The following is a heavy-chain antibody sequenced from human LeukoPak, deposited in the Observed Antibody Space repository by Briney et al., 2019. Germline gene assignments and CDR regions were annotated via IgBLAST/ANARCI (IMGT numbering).Heavy chain of an antibody. CDR3: ALLVPVAFDI. J-gene: IGHJ3*02. CDR2: MNPNSGNT. V-gene: IGHV1-8*01. CDR1: GYTFTSYD. Sequence: GASVRVSCKASGYTFTSYDINWVRQAPGQGPEWMGWMNPNSGNTGYAQKFQGRVTMTRNTSISTAYMELSSLRSEDTAVYYCALLVPVAFDIWGQGTMVTVSS.